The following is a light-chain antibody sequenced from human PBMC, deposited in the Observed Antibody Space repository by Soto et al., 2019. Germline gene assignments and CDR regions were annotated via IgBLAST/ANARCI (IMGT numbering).Light chain of an antibody. V-gene: IGLV2-14*01. CDR1: SSDVGGYNY. CDR3: SSSTTSSTSFVV. CDR2: DVS. J-gene: IGLJ2*01. Sequence: QSALTQPAAVSGSPGQSITISCTGTSSDVGGYNYVSWYQQHPGKAPKVIIYDVSNRPSGVSNRFSGSKSGNTASLTISGLQAEDEADYYCSSSTTSSTSFVVFGGGTQLTVL.